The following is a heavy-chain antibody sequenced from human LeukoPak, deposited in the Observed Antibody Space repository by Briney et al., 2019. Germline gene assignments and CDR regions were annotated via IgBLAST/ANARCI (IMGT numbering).Heavy chain of an antibody. Sequence: ASVKVSCKASGYTFTSYYMHWVRQAPGQGLEWMGVINPSGGSTSYAQKFQGRVTMTRDMSTTTVYMELSSLRSEDTAVYYCARPGYCSSTSCYGELDPWGQGTLVTVSS. CDR2: INPSGGST. CDR3: ARPGYCSSTSCYGELDP. J-gene: IGHJ5*02. CDR1: GYTFTSYY. V-gene: IGHV1-46*01. D-gene: IGHD2-2*01.